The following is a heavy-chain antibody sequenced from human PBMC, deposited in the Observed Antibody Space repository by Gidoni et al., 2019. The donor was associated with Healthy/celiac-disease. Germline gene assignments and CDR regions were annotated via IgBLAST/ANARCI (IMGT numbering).Heavy chain of an antibody. Sequence: QVQLVESGGGVVQPGRSLRLSFAASGFTFSSYAMHWVRQAPGKGLEWVAVISYDGSNKYYADSVKGRFTISRDNSKNTLYLQMNSLRAEDTAVYYCARDRGYSYGYLGYWGQGTLVTVSS. CDR1: GFTFSSYA. V-gene: IGHV3-30-3*01. CDR2: ISYDGSNK. D-gene: IGHD5-18*01. CDR3: ARDRGYSYGYLGY. J-gene: IGHJ4*02.